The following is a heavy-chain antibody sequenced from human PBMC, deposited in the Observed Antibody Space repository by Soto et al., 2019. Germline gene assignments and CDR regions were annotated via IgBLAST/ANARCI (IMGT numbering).Heavy chain of an antibody. J-gene: IGHJ4*02. CDR1: AFTFNNYA. CDR3: AKSRCSDSSGDFYDY. CDR2: IGGSGRTT. Sequence: PGGSLRLSCAASAFTFNNYAMSWVRQAPGKGLEWVSGIGGSGRTTYYADSMKGRFTISRDNSNNTLFLQMNSLRAEDTAVYYCAKSRCSDSSGDFYDYWGQGTLVTVSS. D-gene: IGHD3-22*01. V-gene: IGHV3-23*01.